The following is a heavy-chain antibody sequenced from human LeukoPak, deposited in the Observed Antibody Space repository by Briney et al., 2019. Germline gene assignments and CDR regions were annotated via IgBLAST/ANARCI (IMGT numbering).Heavy chain of an antibody. CDR3: ARLRLVLRDAFDI. CDR2: IYYSGST. V-gene: IGHV4-39*01. CDR1: GGSISSSSYY. Sequence: SETLSLTCTVSGGSISSSSYYWGWIRQPPGKGLEWIGSIYYSGSTYYNPSLKSRVTISVDTSKNQFSLKLSSVTAADTAVYYCARLRLVLRDAFDIWGQGTMVTVSS. D-gene: IGHD3-3*01. J-gene: IGHJ3*02.